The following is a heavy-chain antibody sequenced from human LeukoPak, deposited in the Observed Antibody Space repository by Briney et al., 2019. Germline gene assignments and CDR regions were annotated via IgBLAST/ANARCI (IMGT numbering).Heavy chain of an antibody. Sequence: KPGGSPRLSCAASGFTFSVYYMSWIRQAPGKGLEWVSYISSSGSTIYYADSVKGRFTISRDNAKNSLYLQMNSLRAEDTAVYYCATAGRYGLDMDVWGKGTTVTVSS. J-gene: IGHJ6*03. CDR1: GFTFSVYY. D-gene: IGHD5-18*01. CDR2: ISSSGSTI. CDR3: ATAGRYGLDMDV. V-gene: IGHV3-11*01.